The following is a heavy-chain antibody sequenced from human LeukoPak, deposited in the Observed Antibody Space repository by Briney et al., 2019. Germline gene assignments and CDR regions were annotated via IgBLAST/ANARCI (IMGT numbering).Heavy chain of an antibody. V-gene: IGHV3-49*01. D-gene: IGHD1-20*01. CDR1: GFTFGGYA. Sequence: GGSLRLSCTASGFTFGGYAMSWFRQAPGKGLEWVGFIRSKAYGGTTEYAASVKGRFTISRDGSKSIAYLQMNSLKTEDTAVYYCTRRVYNWNDGCFDYWGQGTLVTVSS. CDR2: IRSKAYGGTT. J-gene: IGHJ4*02. CDR3: TRRVYNWNDGCFDY.